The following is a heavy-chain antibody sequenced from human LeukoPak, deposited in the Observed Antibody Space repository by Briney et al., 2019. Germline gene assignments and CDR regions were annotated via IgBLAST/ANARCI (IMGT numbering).Heavy chain of an antibody. CDR3: ARGMMTGYSSSWYLYRGRSNWFDP. V-gene: IGHV4-39*07. Sequence: PSETLSLTCTVSGGSIRSSSYYWGWIRQPPGKGLEWIGSIFYSGSTYYNPSLKSRVTISVDTSKNQFSLKLSSVTAADTAVYYCARGMMTGYSSSWYLYRGRSNWFDPWGQGTLVTVSS. D-gene: IGHD6-13*01. J-gene: IGHJ5*02. CDR1: GGSIRSSSYY. CDR2: IFYSGST.